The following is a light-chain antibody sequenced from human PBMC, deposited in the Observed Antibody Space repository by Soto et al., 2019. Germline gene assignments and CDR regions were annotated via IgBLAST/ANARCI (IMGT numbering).Light chain of an antibody. J-gene: IGLJ2*01. Sequence: QSALTQPASVSGSPGQSITISCTGTSSDVGSYNLVSWYQQHPGKAPKLMIYEVSKRPSGVSNRFSASKSGNTASLTISGLQAEDEGDYYCCSYAASKVVFGGGTKLTVL. CDR1: SSDVGSYNL. CDR3: CSYAASKVV. CDR2: EVS. V-gene: IGLV2-23*02.